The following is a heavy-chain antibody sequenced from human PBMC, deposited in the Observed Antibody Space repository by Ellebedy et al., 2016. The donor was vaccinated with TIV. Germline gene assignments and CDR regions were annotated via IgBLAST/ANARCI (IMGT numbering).Heavy chain of an antibody. CDR2: ISAHNGNT. Sequence: ASVKVSXXASGYTFSIYGITWVRQVPGQGLEWLGWISAHNGNTNYAEKFQGRVTMTTDTPTSTAYMELRSLRSDDTAVYYCARTQCTDGLCRSFDRWGRGTLVTVSS. CDR3: ARTQCTDGLCRSFDR. V-gene: IGHV1-18*01. CDR1: GYTFSIYG. D-gene: IGHD2-8*01. J-gene: IGHJ4*02.